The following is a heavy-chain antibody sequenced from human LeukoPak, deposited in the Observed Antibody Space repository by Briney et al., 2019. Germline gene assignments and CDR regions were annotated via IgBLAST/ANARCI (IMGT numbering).Heavy chain of an antibody. J-gene: IGHJ6*03. CDR2: INTNTGNP. V-gene: IGHV7-4-1*02. CDR1: GYTFTSYA. CDR3: AREHSSSWYTYYYYYMDV. Sequence: ASVKVSCTASGYTFTSYAMNWVRQAPGQGLEWMGWINTNTGNPTYAQGFTGRFVFSLDTSVSTAYLQISSLKAEDTAVYYCAREHSSSWYTYYYYYMDVWGKGTTVTVSS. D-gene: IGHD6-13*01.